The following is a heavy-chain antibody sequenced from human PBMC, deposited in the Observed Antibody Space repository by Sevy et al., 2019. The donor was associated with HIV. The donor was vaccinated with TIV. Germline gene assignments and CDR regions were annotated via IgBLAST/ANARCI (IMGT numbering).Heavy chain of an antibody. Sequence: ASVKVSCKASGYTFTGQYIHWVRQAPGQGLEWMGWINPNSGDTNYAQEFQGRVTMTRDTSISTAYMELSGLKSDDTAVYYCSGVLRLRGYSYGCFDYWGQGTLVTVSS. CDR1: GYTFTGQY. CDR2: INPNSGDT. J-gene: IGHJ4*02. V-gene: IGHV1-2*02. CDR3: SGVLRLRGYSYGCFDY. D-gene: IGHD5-18*01.